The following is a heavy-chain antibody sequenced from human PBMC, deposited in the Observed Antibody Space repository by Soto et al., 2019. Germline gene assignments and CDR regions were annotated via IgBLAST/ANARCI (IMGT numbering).Heavy chain of an antibody. CDR2: INAGNGNT. CDR1: GYTFTSYA. Sequence: ASVKVSCKASGYTFTSYAMHWVRQAPGQRLEWMGWINAGNGNTKYSQKFQGRVTITRDTSASTAYMELSSLRSEDTAVYYCARRTWIQLWPPAYWGQGTLVTVSS. J-gene: IGHJ4*02. V-gene: IGHV1-3*01. D-gene: IGHD5-18*01. CDR3: ARRTWIQLWPPAY.